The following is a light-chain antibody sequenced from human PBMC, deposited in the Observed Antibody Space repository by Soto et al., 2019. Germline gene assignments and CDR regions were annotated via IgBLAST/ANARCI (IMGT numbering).Light chain of an antibody. CDR3: CSYAGSFALYV. V-gene: IGLV2-8*01. J-gene: IGLJ1*01. CDR2: EVT. Sequence: QSALTQPPSASGSPGQSVTISCTGTSSDVGRYNFVSWYQQHPGKAPKLMIFEVTKRPSGVPDRFSGSKSGNTASLTISGLQAEDEADYYCCSYAGSFALYVFGTGTKVTVL. CDR1: SSDVGRYNF.